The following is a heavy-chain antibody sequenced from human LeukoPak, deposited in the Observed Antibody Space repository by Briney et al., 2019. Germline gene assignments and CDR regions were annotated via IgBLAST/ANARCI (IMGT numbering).Heavy chain of an antibody. D-gene: IGHD1-20*01. CDR3: ATDHHNFDHTQFSYYFDS. J-gene: IGHJ4*02. Sequence: GGSLRLSCAASGFTFDDYGMSWVRQAPGKGLEWGSTISGGAASTYYAESVRGRFTISRDNSENTLYLQMDNLRAEDSAIYYCATDHHNFDHTQFSYYFDSWGQGALVTVSS. CDR1: GFTFDDYG. V-gene: IGHV3-23*01. CDR2: ISGGAAST.